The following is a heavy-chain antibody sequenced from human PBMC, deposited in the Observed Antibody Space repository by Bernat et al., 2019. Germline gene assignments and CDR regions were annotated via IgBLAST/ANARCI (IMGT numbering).Heavy chain of an antibody. CDR3: AREGPGPSDWFSGGWYFDL. CDR1: GFTFSSYA. CDR2: ISGSGGST. J-gene: IGHJ2*01. V-gene: IGHV3-23*01. Sequence: EVQLLESGGGLVQPGGSLRLSCAASGFTFSSYAMSWVRQAPGKGLEWVSAISGSGGSTYYADSVKGRFTISRDNSKNTLYLQMNSLRAEDTAVYYCAREGPGPSDWFSGGWYFDLWGRGTLVTVSS. D-gene: IGHD3-9*01.